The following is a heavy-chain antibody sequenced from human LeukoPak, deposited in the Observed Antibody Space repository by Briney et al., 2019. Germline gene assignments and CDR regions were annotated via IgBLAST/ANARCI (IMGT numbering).Heavy chain of an antibody. D-gene: IGHD6-13*01. CDR2: MNPNSGKT. CDR3: ARGRPGPPGAGTYDF. V-gene: IGHV1-8*01. Sequence: ASVKVSCTASGYTFTTSDINCVRQATGQGLEWMGWMNPNSGKTGSAQKFQGRLTMTKNTSTSTAYMEVTGLKFEDTAIYYCARGRPGPPGAGTYDFWGQGTLITVSS. J-gene: IGHJ4*02. CDR1: GYTFTTSD.